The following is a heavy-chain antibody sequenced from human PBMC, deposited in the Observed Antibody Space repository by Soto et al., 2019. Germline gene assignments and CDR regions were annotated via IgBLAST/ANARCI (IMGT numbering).Heavy chain of an antibody. Sequence: SETLSLTCTVSGGSISSYYWSWIRQPPGKGLEWIGYIYYSGSTNYNPSLKSRVTISVDTSKNQFSLKLSSVTAADTAVYYCARVRYYDILTGYYAYYFDYWGQGTLVTVSS. J-gene: IGHJ4*02. CDR1: GGSISSYY. V-gene: IGHV4-59*01. CDR3: ARVRYYDILTGYYAYYFDY. D-gene: IGHD3-9*01. CDR2: IYYSGST.